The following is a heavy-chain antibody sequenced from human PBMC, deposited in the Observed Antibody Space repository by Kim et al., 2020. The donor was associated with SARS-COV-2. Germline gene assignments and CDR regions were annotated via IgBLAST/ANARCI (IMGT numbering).Heavy chain of an antibody. CDR1: GFTFSSYG. J-gene: IGHJ4*02. Sequence: GGSLRLSCAASGFTFSSYGMHWVRQAPGKGLEWVAVIWYDGSNKYYADSVKGRFTISRDNSKNTLYLQMNSLRAEDTAVYYCAKDVNVWFGESIFDYWGQGTLVTVSS. CDR2: IWYDGSNK. V-gene: IGHV3-33*06. D-gene: IGHD3-10*01. CDR3: AKDVNVWFGESIFDY.